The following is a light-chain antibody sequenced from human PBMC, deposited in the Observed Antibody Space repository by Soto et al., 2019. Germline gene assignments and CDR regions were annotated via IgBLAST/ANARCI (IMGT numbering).Light chain of an antibody. CDR1: QSVSSN. CDR2: GAS. Sequence: EIVMTQSPATLSVSPGERATLSCRASQSVSSNLAWYQQKPGQAPRLLIYGASTRATGIPARFSGSGSGTEFTLTISRLQSEDFAVYYCQQHNNWPWTFGQGTRVDIK. V-gene: IGKV3-15*01. J-gene: IGKJ1*01. CDR3: QQHNNWPWT.